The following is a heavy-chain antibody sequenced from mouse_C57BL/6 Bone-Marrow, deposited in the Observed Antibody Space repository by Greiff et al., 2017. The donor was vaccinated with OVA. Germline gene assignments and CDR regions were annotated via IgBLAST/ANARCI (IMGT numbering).Heavy chain of an antibody. V-gene: IGHV1-81*01. Sequence: VQLVESGAELARPGASVKLSCKASGYTFTSYGISWVKQRTGQGLEWIGEIYPRSGNTYYNEKFKGKATLTADKSSSTAYMELRSLTSEDSAVYFCAVYYGHYYAMDYWGQGTSVTVSS. CDR3: AVYYGHYYAMDY. D-gene: IGHD2-1*01. J-gene: IGHJ4*01. CDR2: IYPRSGNT. CDR1: GYTFTSYG.